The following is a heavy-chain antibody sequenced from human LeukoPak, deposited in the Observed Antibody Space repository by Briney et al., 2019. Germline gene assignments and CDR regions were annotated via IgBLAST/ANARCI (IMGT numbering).Heavy chain of an antibody. CDR1: GFTFSKTW. D-gene: IGHD6-13*01. CDR2: ISGSGGST. CDR3: AKLIDAADTGY. J-gene: IGHJ4*02. V-gene: IGHV3-23*01. Sequence: GGSLRLSCAASGFTFSKTWMSWVRQAPGKGLEWVSAISGSGGSTYNADSVKGRFTISRDNSKNTLFLQMNSLRVEDTAVYYCAKLIDAADTGYWGQGTLVTVSS.